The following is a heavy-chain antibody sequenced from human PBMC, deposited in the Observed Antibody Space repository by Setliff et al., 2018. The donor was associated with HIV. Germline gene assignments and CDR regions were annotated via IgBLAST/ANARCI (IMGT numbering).Heavy chain of an antibody. D-gene: IGHD2-15*01. V-gene: IGHV1-18*01. CDR2: INIDSGHT. CDR1: GYSFTAYG. CDR3: ARGYAARGSWFDY. Sequence: GASVKVSCKASGYSFTAYGISWVRQAPGQGFEWMGWINIDSGHTNFAQKFQDRVTVTTDTSTNTAYMELRSLGSDDTAVYYCARGYAARGSWFDYWGQGTLVTVSS. J-gene: IGHJ4*02.